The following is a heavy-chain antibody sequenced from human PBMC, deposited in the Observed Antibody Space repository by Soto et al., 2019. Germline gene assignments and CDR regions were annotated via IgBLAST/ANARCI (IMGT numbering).Heavy chain of an antibody. V-gene: IGHV4-4*02. J-gene: IGHJ4*02. CDR3: AKYNPVDSYYPSSFDY. D-gene: IGHD2-21*01. CDR2: IYHSGTT. Sequence: PSETLSLTCAVSGVSISSNNWWSWARQPPGKGLEWIGEIYHSGTTNYNPSLKSRVTISVDKSKNEFSLKLNFVTAADTAVYYCAKYNPVDSYYPSSFDYWGQGTLVTVSS. CDR1: GVSISSNNW.